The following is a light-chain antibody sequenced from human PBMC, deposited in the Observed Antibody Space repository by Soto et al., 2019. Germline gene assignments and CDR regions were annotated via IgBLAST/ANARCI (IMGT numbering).Light chain of an antibody. CDR2: DAS. Sequence: DIQMTQSPSSLSASVGDRVTITCQASQDISNYLNWYQQKPGKAPKLLIYDASNLETGVPSRFSGSGSGTDFTFTISSQQPEDIATYYCQQYDNLPGFTFGPGPKVDIK. CDR1: QDISNY. V-gene: IGKV1-33*01. CDR3: QQYDNLPGFT. J-gene: IGKJ3*01.